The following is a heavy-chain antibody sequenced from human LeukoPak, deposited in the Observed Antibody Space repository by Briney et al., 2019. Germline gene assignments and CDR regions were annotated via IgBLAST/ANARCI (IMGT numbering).Heavy chain of an antibody. J-gene: IGHJ4*02. CDR3: ATEQVSASAWGFDS. V-gene: IGHV4-4*07. CDR2: IHTSGTA. Sequence: PSETLSLTCAVSGGSISSYLWSWIRKPPGKGLDWLGRIHTSGTATYSPSLHSRVTMSVDTSKKQISLRLSSVTAADTAVYYCATEQVSASAWGFDSWGQGSLVSVSS. CDR1: GGSISSYL. D-gene: IGHD5/OR15-5a*01.